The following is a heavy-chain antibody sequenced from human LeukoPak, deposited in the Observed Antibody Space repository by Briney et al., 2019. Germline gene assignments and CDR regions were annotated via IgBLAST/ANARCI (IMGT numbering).Heavy chain of an antibody. CDR1: GDSITSGGFY. J-gene: IGHJ4*02. D-gene: IGHD3-22*01. V-gene: IGHV4-31*03. CDR3: ARDSSGRYYFDH. CDR2: IYYRART. Sequence: SETLSLTCTVSGDSITSGGFYWIWIRQHPGRGLEWIGYIYYRARTYYNPSLKSRVIVSLDTSKSQFSLNLRSVTAADTAVYYCARDSSGRYYFDHWGRGILVTVSS.